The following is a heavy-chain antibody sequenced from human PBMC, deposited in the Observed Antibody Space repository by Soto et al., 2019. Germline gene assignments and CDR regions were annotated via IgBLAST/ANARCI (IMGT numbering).Heavy chain of an antibody. CDR1: GFTFSSYA. CDR3: AKDLVLYRIAATSSWDY. Sequence: LRLSCAASGFTFSSYAMHWVRQAPGKGLEWVAAISYDGSNKYYADSVKGRFTISRDNSKKTLYLQMNSLRAEDTALYYCAKDLVLYRIAATSSWDYWGQGTLVTVSS. CDR2: ISYDGSNK. D-gene: IGHD6-25*01. V-gene: IGHV3-30*18. J-gene: IGHJ4*02.